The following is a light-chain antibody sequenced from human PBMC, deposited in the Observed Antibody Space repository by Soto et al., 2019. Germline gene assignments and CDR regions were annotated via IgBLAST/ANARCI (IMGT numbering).Light chain of an antibody. CDR2: DAS. CDR3: QQYKNYLT. J-gene: IGKJ3*01. CDR1: QSISTW. V-gene: IGKV1-5*01. Sequence: DIQMTQSPSTLSASVGDRVTITCRASQSISTWLAWYQQKPGKAPKVLIYDASSLESGVPSGFSGSGSGTEFTLTISSLQPDDFATYYCQQYKNYLTFGPGTKVDIK.